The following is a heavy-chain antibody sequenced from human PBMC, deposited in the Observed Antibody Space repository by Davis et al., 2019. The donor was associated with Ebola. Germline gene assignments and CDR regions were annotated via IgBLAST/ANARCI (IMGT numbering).Heavy chain of an antibody. Sequence: PGGSLRLSCAASGFTFSSYGMHWVRQAPGKGLEWVAVIWYDGSNKYYADSVKGRFTISRDNSKNTLYLQMNSLRAEDTAVYYCARETADYDYIWGSYRYTGNWFDPWGQGTLVTVSS. V-gene: IGHV3-33*01. CDR1: GFTFSSYG. CDR3: ARETADYDYIWGSYRYTGNWFDP. D-gene: IGHD3-16*02. CDR2: IWYDGSNK. J-gene: IGHJ5*02.